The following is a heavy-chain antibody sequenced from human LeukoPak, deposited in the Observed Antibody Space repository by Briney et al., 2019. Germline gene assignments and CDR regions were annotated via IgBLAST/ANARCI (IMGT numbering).Heavy chain of an antibody. Sequence: ASVKVSCKASGYSFTSYDFNWVRQATGQRPEWMGWMSPNSGDTGYAQKFQDRVTMTRNTSISTAYMELSSLRSDDTAVYYCARGPPNWGYDYWGPGTLVTVSS. CDR1: GYSFTSYD. CDR2: MSPNSGDT. D-gene: IGHD7-27*01. V-gene: IGHV1-8*01. CDR3: ARGPPNWGYDY. J-gene: IGHJ4*02.